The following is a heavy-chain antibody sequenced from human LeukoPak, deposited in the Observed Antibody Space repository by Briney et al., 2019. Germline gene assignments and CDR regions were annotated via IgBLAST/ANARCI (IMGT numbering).Heavy chain of an antibody. D-gene: IGHD3-10*01. J-gene: IGHJ4*02. CDR1: VYSITSSSW. CDR3: ARKENVYYFFDY. V-gene: IGHV4-28*01. CDR2: IYHSGTT. Sequence: SETLSLTCAVSVYSITSSSWWGWIRQPPGKGLEWIGYIYHSGTTYYNPSLQSRVTMSVGTSKNQFSLKLSSVTAVDTAVYYCARKENVYYFFDYWGQGTLVTVSS.